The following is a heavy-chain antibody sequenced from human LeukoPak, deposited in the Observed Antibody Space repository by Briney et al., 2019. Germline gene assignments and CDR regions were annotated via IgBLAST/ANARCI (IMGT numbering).Heavy chain of an antibody. CDR3: ASRILADGLYFFDY. V-gene: IGHV3-48*03. D-gene: IGHD6-13*01. CDR2: ISSSGYTI. CDR1: GFTFSTHE. Sequence: PGGSLRLSCAASGFTFSTHEMNWVRQAPGKGLEWVSYISSSGYTIYYADSVKGRFTISRDNAKNSLYLQMNSLRAEDTAVYYCASRILADGLYFFDYWGQGTLVTVSS. J-gene: IGHJ4*02.